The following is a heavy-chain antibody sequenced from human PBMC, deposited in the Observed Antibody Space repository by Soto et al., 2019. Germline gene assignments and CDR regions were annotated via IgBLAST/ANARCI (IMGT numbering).Heavy chain of an antibody. V-gene: IGHV4-34*02. D-gene: IGHD5-12*01. Sequence: QVHLQQWGAGLLKPSETLSLTCAVYGESFIGYYWTWIRQPPGKGLEWIGEINHRGSANYNPSLKSRVTISVVTSNNQFSLKLSSVTAADTTVYYCATTDIVTTNCFDPWGQGTLVTVSS. CDR2: INHRGSA. CDR1: GESFIGYY. J-gene: IGHJ5*02. CDR3: ATTDIVTTNCFDP.